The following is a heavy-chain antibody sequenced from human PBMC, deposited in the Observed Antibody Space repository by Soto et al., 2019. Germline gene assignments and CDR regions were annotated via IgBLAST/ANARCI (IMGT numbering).Heavy chain of an antibody. CDR3: ARDFGVQVLDY. CDR1: GFTFSSFW. J-gene: IGHJ4*02. Sequence: EVQLVESGGDLVQPGGSLRLSCAASGFTFSSFWITWVRQAPGKGLEWVANINQDVSEKNYVDSVKGRFTLSRDNAENSWYLQMNSLRAYDTAVYYCARDFGVQVLDYWGQGTMVTVAA. V-gene: IGHV3-7*01. D-gene: IGHD3-3*01. CDR2: INQDVSEK.